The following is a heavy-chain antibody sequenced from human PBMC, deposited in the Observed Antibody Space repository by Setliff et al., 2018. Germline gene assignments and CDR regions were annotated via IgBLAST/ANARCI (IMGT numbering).Heavy chain of an antibody. CDR2: IYYRGIN. D-gene: IGHD4-4*01. J-gene: IGHJ4*02. CDR3: ARASVVHAVTIGY. Sequence: PSETLSLTCAVSGFSISSGYYWGWVRQSPEKGLEWIGSIYYRGINFSNPSLRSRVTMSVDTSKNQFSLNLTSVTAADTAIYYCARASVVHAVTIGYWGQGTLVTVSS. V-gene: IGHV4-38-2*01. CDR1: GFSISSGYY.